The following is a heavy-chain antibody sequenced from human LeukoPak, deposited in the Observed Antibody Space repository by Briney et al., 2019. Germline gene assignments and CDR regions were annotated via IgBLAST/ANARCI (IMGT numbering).Heavy chain of an antibody. CDR3: ARDSRRDSSGYSIDY. J-gene: IGHJ4*02. CDR1: GGSISSYY. V-gene: IGHV4-59*01. D-gene: IGHD3-22*01. Sequence: PSETLSLTCTVSGGSISSYYWSWIRQPPGKGLEWIGYIYYSGSTNYNPSLKSRVTISVDTSKSQFSLKLSSVTAADTAVYYCARDSRRDSSGYSIDYWGQGTLVTVSS. CDR2: IYYSGST.